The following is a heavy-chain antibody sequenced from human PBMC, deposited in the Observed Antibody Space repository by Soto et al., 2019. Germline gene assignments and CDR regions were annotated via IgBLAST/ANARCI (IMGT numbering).Heavy chain of an antibody. D-gene: IGHD4-17*01. CDR2: IKPDGAEK. Sequence: VQLVESGGGLVRPGGSLRLSCEASGFSFSSYWMSWVRQAPGKGLEWVANIKPDGAEKNYVDSVKGRFTISRDTAKNALYLQMDDLSAEDTGVYYCSREWASDYADYRPHWGQGTLVTVSS. CDR1: GFSFSSYW. CDR3: SREWASDYADYRPH. V-gene: IGHV3-7*01. J-gene: IGHJ4*02.